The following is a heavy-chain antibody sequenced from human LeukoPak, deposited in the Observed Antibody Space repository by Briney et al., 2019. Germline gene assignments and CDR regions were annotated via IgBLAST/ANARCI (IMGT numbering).Heavy chain of an antibody. J-gene: IGHJ4*02. CDR3: ARVDIYGDPTYFDY. D-gene: IGHD4-17*01. CDR1: GYTFTGYY. CDR2: INPNSGGT. Sequence: GASVKVSRKASGYTFTGYYMHWVRQGPGQGVEWMGWINPNSGGTNYAQKFQGRVTMTRDASTSTVYMELSSLRSEDTAVYYCARVDIYGDPTYFDYWGQGTLVTVSS. V-gene: IGHV1-2*02.